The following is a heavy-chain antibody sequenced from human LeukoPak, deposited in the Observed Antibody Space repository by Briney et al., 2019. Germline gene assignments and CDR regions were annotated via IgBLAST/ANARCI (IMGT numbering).Heavy chain of an antibody. CDR3: ARAPDWGYCSSINCYWGLDY. CDR1: GYTFTNYG. Sequence: GASVKVSCKASGYTFTNYGITWVRQAPGQGLEWMGWISAYNGHTIYAQGLQGRVTMTTDTSTSTAYMELRSLRSDDTAVYYCARAPDWGYCSSINCYWGLDYWGQGTLVTVSS. V-gene: IGHV1-18*01. J-gene: IGHJ4*02. CDR2: ISAYNGHT. D-gene: IGHD2-2*01.